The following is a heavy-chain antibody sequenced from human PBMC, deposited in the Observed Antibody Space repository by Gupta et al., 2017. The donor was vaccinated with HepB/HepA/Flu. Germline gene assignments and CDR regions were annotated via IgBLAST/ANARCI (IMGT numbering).Heavy chain of an antibody. CDR2: MNQHGSVI. D-gene: IGHD2/OR15-2a*01. CDR1: GFTVSSYW. CDR3: SRDTFGPYDY. J-gene: IGHJ4*02. V-gene: IGHV3-74*01. Sequence: VQLAESGGGLVQPGGSLRLSCAASGFTVSSYWMHWVRQAPGKGLVWVSRMNQHGSVINYADSVKGRFTISRDNTKNALYLQMNSLRAEDTAIYFCSRDTFGPYDYWGQGTLVTVSS.